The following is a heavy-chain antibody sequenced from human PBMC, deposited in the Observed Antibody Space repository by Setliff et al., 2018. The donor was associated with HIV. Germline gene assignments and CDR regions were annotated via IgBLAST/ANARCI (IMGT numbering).Heavy chain of an antibody. CDR2: INPSGGST. D-gene: IGHD3-10*01. CDR1: GFTFTTYY. V-gene: IGHV1-46*01. CDR3: ARGDYGSGSYYPYYFYYGMDV. Sequence: ASVKVSCKASGFTFTTYYMHWVRQAPGQGLEWMGIINPSGGSTTYAQKFQGRVTITADESTSTAYMELSSLGSEDTAVYYCARGDYGSGSYYPYYFYYGMDVWGQGTTVTVSS. J-gene: IGHJ6*02.